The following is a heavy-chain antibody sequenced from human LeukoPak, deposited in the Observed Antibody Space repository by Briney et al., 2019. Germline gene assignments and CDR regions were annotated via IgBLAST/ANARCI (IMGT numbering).Heavy chain of an antibody. D-gene: IGHD5-12*01. Sequence: ASVKVSCRASEDIFTSYYLHWVRQAPGRALEWMGIINSRTGSTTYAHKFQGRVTMTRDTSTSTVYMQLSTLRSDDTSIYYCARSTEGYSGNDYYGWGPGTTVIVSS. CDR3: ARSTEGYSGNDYYG. V-gene: IGHV1-46*01. CDR2: INSRTGST. J-gene: IGHJ6*02. CDR1: EDIFTSYY.